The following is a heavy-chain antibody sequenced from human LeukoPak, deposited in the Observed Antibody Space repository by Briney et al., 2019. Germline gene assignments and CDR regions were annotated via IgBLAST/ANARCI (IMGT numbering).Heavy chain of an antibody. V-gene: IGHV2-5*02. CDR2: IYRDDGK. CDR3: AHRPGSGYSGYDWSPWFDP. D-gene: IGHD5-12*01. J-gene: IGHJ5*02. CDR1: GSSLTTSGVG. Sequence: SGPTLVNPTQTLTLTCTFSGSSLTTSGVGVGWIRQPPGKALEWLALIYRDDGKRYSPSLKSRLTITKDNSKNQVVLIMTNMDPVDTATYYCAHRPGSGYSGYDWSPWFDPWGQGTLVTVSS.